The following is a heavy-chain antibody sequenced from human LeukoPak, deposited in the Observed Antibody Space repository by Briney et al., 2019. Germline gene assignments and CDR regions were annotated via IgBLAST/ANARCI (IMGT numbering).Heavy chain of an antibody. J-gene: IGHJ4*02. D-gene: IGHD2-2*01. V-gene: IGHV1-24*01. CDR2: FDPEDGET. CDR1: GYTLTELS. Sequence: ASVKVSCKVSGYTLTELSMHWVRQAPGKGLEWMGDFDPEDGETIYAQKFQGRVTMTEDTSTDTAYMELSSLRSEDTAVYYCATDRAGCSSTSCYDYWGQGTLVTVSS. CDR3: ATDRAGCSSTSCYDY.